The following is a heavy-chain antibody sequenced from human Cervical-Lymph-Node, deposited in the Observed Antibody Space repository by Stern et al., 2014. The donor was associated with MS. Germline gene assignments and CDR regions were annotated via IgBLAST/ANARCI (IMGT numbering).Heavy chain of an antibody. V-gene: IGHV3-7*01. CDR2: IKQDGSEK. D-gene: IGHD1-26*01. J-gene: IGHJ4*02. CDR1: GFTFSSYW. Sequence: EVQLVESGGGLVQPGGSLRLSCATSGFTFSSYWMSWVRQAPGKGLERVANIKQDGSEKYYVDSVKGRFTISRDNAKNSLYLQMNSLRAEDTAVYYCARDLLGATVFDYWGQGTLVTVSS. CDR3: ARDLLGATVFDY.